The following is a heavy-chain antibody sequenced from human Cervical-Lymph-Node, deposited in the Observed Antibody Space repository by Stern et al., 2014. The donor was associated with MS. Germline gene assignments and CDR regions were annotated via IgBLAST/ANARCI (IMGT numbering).Heavy chain of an antibody. Sequence: QLVESGGGLVQPGRSLRLSCAASGFNFDDYSMHWARQVPGKGLEWVSGISWDSATKGYADSVKGRFTISRYNANNSLYLQMNSLRDEDTALYYCAKDIRSYDFWSGPLTGPSMDVWGQGTAVTVSS. D-gene: IGHD3-3*01. CDR3: AKDIRSYDFWSGPLTGPSMDV. J-gene: IGHJ6*02. CDR1: GFNFDDYS. CDR2: ISWDSATK. V-gene: IGHV3-9*01.